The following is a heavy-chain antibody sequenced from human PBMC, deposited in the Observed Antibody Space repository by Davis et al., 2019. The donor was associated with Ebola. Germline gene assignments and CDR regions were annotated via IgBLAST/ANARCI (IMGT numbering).Heavy chain of an antibody. Sequence: GESLKISCAASGFTFSSYSMNWVRQAPGKGLEWVSSISSSSSYIYYADSVKGRFTISRDNATNSLYLQMNSLGAEDTAVYYCLYGMDVWGQGTTVTVSS. CDR3: LYGMDV. CDR2: ISSSSSYI. CDR1: GFTFSSYS. V-gene: IGHV3-21*01. J-gene: IGHJ6*02.